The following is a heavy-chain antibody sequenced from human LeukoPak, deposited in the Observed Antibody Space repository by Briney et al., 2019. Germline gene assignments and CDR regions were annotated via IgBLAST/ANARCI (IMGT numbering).Heavy chain of an antibody. V-gene: IGHV3-66*01. CDR1: GFTVSSNY. Sequence: GGSLRLSCAASGFTVSSNYMSWVRQAPGKGLEWVSVIYSGGSTYYADSVKGRFTISRDNSKNTLYLQMNSLRAEDTAVYYCARTPRTVRGYYYYGMDVWGQGTTVTVSS. CDR2: IYSGGST. J-gene: IGHJ6*02. CDR3: ARTPRTVRGYYYYGMDV. D-gene: IGHD3-10*01.